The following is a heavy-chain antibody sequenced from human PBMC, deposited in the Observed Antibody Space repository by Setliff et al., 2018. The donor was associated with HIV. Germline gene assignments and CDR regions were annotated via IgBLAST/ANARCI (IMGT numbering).Heavy chain of an antibody. CDR3: VRAAAGLDI. CDR2: TRNKANGYIT. Sequence: GGSLRLSCAVSGFTLSDYYMDWVRQAPGKGLEWVGRTRNKANGYITEYGASVQGRFTISRDNSKDSLSLQMNNLKAEDTAVYYCVRAAAGLDIWSQEIRVTVSS. J-gene: IGHJ4*02. CDR1: GFTLSDYY. V-gene: IGHV3-72*01.